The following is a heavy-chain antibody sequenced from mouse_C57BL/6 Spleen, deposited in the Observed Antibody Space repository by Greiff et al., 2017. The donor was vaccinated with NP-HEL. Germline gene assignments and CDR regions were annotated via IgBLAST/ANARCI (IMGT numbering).Heavy chain of an antibody. J-gene: IGHJ4*01. V-gene: IGHV5-12*01. CDR2: ISNGGGST. CDR1: GFTFSDYY. Sequence: EVHLVESGGGLVQPGGSLKLSCAASGFTFSDYYMYWVRQTPEKRLEWVAYISNGGGSTYYPDTVKGRFTISRDNAKNTLYLQMSRLKSEDTAMYYCARHGQLRLLAMDYWGQGTSVTVSS. CDR3: ARHGQLRLLAMDY. D-gene: IGHD3-2*02.